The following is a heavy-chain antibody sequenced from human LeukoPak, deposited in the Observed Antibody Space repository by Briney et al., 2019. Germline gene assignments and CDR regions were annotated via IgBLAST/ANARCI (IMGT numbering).Heavy chain of an antibody. CDR3: AKAPGYTVVTSFDW. D-gene: IGHD4-23*01. CDR2: ISVSGEGT. CDR1: GFTFRSYA. Sequence: PGGSLRLSCEAPGFTFRSYAMNRVRQAPGKGLEWVSVISVSGEGTHYADSVKGRFTISRDNSKNTLYLQMNIQRVEDTAVYSCAKAPGYTVVTSFDWWGQGTLVTVSS. J-gene: IGHJ4*02. V-gene: IGHV3-23*01.